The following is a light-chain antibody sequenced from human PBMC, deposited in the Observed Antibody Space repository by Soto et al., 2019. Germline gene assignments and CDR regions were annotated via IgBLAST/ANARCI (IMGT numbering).Light chain of an antibody. CDR3: SSYATSRTWV. CDR1: SSDVGAYNY. CDR2: EVS. Sequence: ALTQPASVSGSPGQSITISCTGTSSDVGAYNYVSWYQQHSGKAPKLMIYEVSNRPSGVSNRFSGSKSGNTASLTISGLQAEDEADYYCSSYATSRTWVFGGGTKLTVL. J-gene: IGLJ3*02. V-gene: IGLV2-14*01.